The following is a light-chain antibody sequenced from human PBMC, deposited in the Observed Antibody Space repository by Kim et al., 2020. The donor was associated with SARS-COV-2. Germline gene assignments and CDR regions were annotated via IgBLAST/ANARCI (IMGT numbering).Light chain of an antibody. J-gene: IGKJ1*01. Sequence: ETVMTQSPATLSVSPGERVTLSCRASQSVNSNLAWYQQKPGQTPRLLIYGASTRATGIPARFSGSGSGTEFTLTISSLQSEDFVVYYCQQYNNWLWTFGQGTKVDIK. V-gene: IGKV3-15*01. CDR1: QSVNSN. CDR3: QQYNNWLWT. CDR2: GAS.